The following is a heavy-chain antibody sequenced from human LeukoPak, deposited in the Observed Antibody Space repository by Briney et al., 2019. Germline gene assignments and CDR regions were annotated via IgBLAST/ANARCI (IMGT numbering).Heavy chain of an antibody. D-gene: IGHD3-22*01. CDR2: ISSSNHAI. CDR3: ARGYYSLGYFDY. J-gene: IGHJ4*02. V-gene: IGHV3-48*02. Sequence: GGSLRLSCAASGLIFSSYSMSWVRQAPGKGLEWLSYISSSNHAIYYADSVKGRFTISRDNAKNSLFLQMNSLRDEDTAVYYCARGYYSLGYFDYWGQGALVTVSS. CDR1: GLIFSSYS.